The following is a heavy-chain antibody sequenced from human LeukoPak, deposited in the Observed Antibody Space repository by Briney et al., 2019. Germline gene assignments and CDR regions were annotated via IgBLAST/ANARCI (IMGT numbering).Heavy chain of an antibody. J-gene: IGHJ4*02. Sequence: SGGSLRLSCAASGFTFSSYSMNWVRQAPGKGLEWVSVISGSGGSTYYADSVKGRFTISRDNSKNTLYLQMNSLRAEDTAVYYCAKDFAVAGPPYYFDYWGQGTLVTVSS. CDR1: GFTFSSYS. V-gene: IGHV3-23*01. D-gene: IGHD6-19*01. CDR2: ISGSGGST. CDR3: AKDFAVAGPPYYFDY.